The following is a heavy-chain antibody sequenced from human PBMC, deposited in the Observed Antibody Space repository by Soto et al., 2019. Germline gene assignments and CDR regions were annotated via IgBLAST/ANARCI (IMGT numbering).Heavy chain of an antibody. Sequence: SETLSLTCTVSSGSISSHSWSWIRQPPGKGLEWIGYIYYSGGTNYNPSLKSRVTISIDTSKNQFSLKLSSVTAADTAVYYCARVLGWTRGGVDVWGQGTTVTVSS. D-gene: IGHD2-15*01. V-gene: IGHV4-59*11. J-gene: IGHJ6*02. CDR1: SGSISSHS. CDR3: ARVLGWTRGGVDV. CDR2: IYYSGGT.